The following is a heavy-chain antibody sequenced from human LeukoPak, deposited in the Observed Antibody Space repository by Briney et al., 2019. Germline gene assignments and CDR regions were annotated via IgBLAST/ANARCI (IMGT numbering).Heavy chain of an antibody. CDR1: GYTFTSYW. J-gene: IGHJ4*02. CDR2: IYPGDSDT. V-gene: IGHV5-51*01. D-gene: IGHD2-15*01. Sequence: ASVKVSCKASGYTFTSYWIGWVRQMPGKGLEWMGIIYPGDSDTRYSPSFQGQVTISADKSISTAYLQWSSLKASDTAMYYCAIQTRVAVADYWGQGTLVTVSS. CDR3: AIQTRVAVADY.